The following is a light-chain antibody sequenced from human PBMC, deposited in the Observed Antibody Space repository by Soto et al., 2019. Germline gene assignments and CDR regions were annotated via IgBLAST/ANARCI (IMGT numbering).Light chain of an antibody. CDR1: HNILYSSDNKNY. CDR2: WAS. V-gene: IGKV4-1*01. J-gene: IGKJ1*01. CDR3: QQDYILPQT. Sequence: LPVSLGERAPTNCKSFHNILYSSDNKNYLSWYQQRPGQPPKLLFYWASTRESGVPDRFSGSGSGTHFTLTITSLQAEDVAVYYCQQDYILPQTFAQGTKVDI.